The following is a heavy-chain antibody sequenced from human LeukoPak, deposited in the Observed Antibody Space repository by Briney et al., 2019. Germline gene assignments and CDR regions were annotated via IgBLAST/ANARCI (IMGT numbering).Heavy chain of an antibody. Sequence: SETLSLTCTVSGASIIGPKWWNWVRLSPGKGMEWIGEIFHSGSAHYNPSLKSRVTISVDTSKNQFSLILTSVTDADTAVYYCATSSGWYRYDSWGQGTLVTVSS. D-gene: IGHD6-19*01. V-gene: IGHV4-4*02. J-gene: IGHJ4*02. CDR2: IFHSGSA. CDR1: GASIIGPKW. CDR3: ATSSGWYRYDS.